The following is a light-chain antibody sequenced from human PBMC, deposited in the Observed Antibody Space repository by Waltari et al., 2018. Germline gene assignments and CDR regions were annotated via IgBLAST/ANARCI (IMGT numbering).Light chain of an antibody. Sequence: SYELTQPPSVSVSPGQTANITCSGDKLGDKYACWYQQKPGQSPVLVMFQHTKRPSGIPERFSGSNYGNTATLTIRGTQAMDEADYYCQVWDSTTAHVVFGGGTKLTVL. CDR1: KLGDKY. V-gene: IGLV3-1*01. J-gene: IGLJ2*01. CDR2: QHT. CDR3: QVWDSTTAHVV.